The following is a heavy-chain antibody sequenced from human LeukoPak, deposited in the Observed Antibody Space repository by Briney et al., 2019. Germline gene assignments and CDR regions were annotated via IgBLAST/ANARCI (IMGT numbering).Heavy chain of an antibody. CDR2: ISYDGSNK. CDR3: ARQSSVTRSGLDS. CDR1: GFTFNSH. D-gene: IGHD4-17*01. J-gene: IGHJ4*02. V-gene: IGHV3-30*04. Sequence: PGGSLRLFCADSGFTFNSHMHWVRQAPGEGLEWVAAISYDGSNKKYGDSVKGRFTISSDNSKNTLYLQMNSLRPEDTAVYYCARQSSVTRSGLDSWGQGTLVTVSS.